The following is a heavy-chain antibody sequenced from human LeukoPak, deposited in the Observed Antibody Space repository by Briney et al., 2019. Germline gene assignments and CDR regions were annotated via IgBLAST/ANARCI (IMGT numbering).Heavy chain of an antibody. CDR1: GYTFTSYY. V-gene: IGHV1-46*01. Sequence: ASVKVSCKASGYTFTSYYMHWVRQAPGQGLEWMGIINPSGGSTSYAQKFQGRVTMTRDTSTSTVYMELSSLRSEDTAVYYCARVLGYCSGGSCSHFDYWGLGTLVTVSS. CDR2: INPSGGST. D-gene: IGHD2-15*01. CDR3: ARVLGYCSGGSCSHFDY. J-gene: IGHJ4*02.